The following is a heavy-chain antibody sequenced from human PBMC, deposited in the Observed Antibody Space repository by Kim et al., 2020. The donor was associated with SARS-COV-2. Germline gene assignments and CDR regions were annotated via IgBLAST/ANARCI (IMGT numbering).Heavy chain of an antibody. J-gene: IGHJ4*02. Sequence: AIKYAQNFQARVTMTEDTSTDTAYMELSRLRSDDTALYYCVRGNYYAFDNWGQGTLVTVSS. CDR3: VRGNYYAFDN. CDR2: AI. D-gene: IGHD3-16*01. V-gene: IGHV1-2*02.